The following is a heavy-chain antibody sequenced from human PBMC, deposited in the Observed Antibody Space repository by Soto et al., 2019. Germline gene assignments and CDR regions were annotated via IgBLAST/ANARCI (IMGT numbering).Heavy chain of an antibody. V-gene: IGHV3-7*03. CDR1: GFKFGGFW. D-gene: IGHD2-15*01. CDR3: ARKQVAIDY. J-gene: IGHJ4*02. CDR2: IKQDGGGE. Sequence: GRSLRVSWAAPGFKFGGFWRSRVRQAPGKGLEWVANIKQDGGGEYYVESVRGRFTISRDNAKRSLYLQMHSLRAEDTAMYYCARKQVAIDYWGQGTLRTVPS.